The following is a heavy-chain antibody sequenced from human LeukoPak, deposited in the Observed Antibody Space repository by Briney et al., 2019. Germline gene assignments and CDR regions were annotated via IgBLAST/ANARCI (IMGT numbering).Heavy chain of an antibody. J-gene: IGHJ3*02. CDR2: ISSSSSYI. D-gene: IGHD6-19*01. V-gene: IGHV3-21*01. CDR1: GFTFSSYW. Sequence: GGSLRLSCAASGFTFSSYWMSWVRQAPGKGLEWVSSISSSSSYIYYADSVKGRFTISRDNAKNSLYLQMNSLRAEDTAVYYCAKSPGYSSGPDAFDIWGQGTMVTVSS. CDR3: AKSPGYSSGPDAFDI.